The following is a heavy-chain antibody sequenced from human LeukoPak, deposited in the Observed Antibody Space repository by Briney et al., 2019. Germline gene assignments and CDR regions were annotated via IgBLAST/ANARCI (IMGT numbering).Heavy chain of an antibody. V-gene: IGHV3-30*02. D-gene: IGHD1-26*01. Sequence: GGSLRLSCAASGFTFSDYGMHWVRQAPGKGLEWVAFIRYDGSNQFYADSVKGRFTISRDNGKNALYLQMNSLGAEDTAVYYCAKDQAGAWGQGTRVTVSS. CDR3: AKDQAGA. CDR2: IRYDGSNQ. J-gene: IGHJ5*02. CDR1: GFTFSDYG.